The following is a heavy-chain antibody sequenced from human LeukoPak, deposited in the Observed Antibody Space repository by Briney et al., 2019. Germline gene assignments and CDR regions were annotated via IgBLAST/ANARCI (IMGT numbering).Heavy chain of an antibody. CDR3: AREFGDCSGGSCYSVGQYYFDY. CDR1: GFTFSSYT. Sequence: PGGSLRLSCAASGFTFSSYTMHWVRHAPGKGLEWVAVISYDGSNKYYADSVKGRFTISRDNSKNTLYLQMNRLRAEDTAVDYCAREFGDCSGGSCYSVGQYYFDYWGQGTLVTVSS. CDR2: ISYDGSNK. V-gene: IGHV3-30*04. D-gene: IGHD2-15*01. J-gene: IGHJ4*02.